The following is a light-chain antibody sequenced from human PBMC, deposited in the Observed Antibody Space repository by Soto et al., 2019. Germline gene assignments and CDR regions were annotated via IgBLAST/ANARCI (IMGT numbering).Light chain of an antibody. CDR1: QSINSW. V-gene: IGKV1-5*03. J-gene: IGKJ1*01. CDR3: QQYNSYPWT. CDR2: KAS. Sequence: DIQMTQSPSTLSASVGDRFTITCRSSQSINSWLDWYQQKPGKDPKVLIYKASSLESGVPSRFSGSGSGTEFTLTISSLQPDDFATYYCQQYNSYPWTFGQGTKVDI.